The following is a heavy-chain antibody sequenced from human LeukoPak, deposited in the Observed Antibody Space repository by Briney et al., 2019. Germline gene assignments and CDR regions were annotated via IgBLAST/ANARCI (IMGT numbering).Heavy chain of an antibody. CDR2: IYYSGST. J-gene: IGHJ3*02. Sequence: PSETLSLTCTVSGGSISGYYWSWLRQSPGKGLEWIGYIYYSGSTNYNPSLTSRVTISVDTSKNQFSLTLSSVTAADTAVYYCARYSTSSYCGGDCYAFDIWGQGTMVTVSS. V-gene: IGHV4-59*01. D-gene: IGHD2-21*02. CDR3: ARYSTSSYCGGDCYAFDI. CDR1: GGSISGYY.